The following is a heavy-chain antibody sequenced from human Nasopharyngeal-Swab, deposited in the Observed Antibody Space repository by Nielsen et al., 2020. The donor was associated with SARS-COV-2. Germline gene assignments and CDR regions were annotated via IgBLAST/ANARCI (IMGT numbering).Heavy chain of an antibody. D-gene: IGHD3-3*01. J-gene: IGHJ4*02. CDR3: AGRPYYDFWSGYSRARDC. V-gene: IGHV4-34*01. Sequence: IGQHPGKGQQWIGEINHSGSTNYNPSLKRRVTISVDTSKNQFSLKLSSVTAADTAVYYCAGRPYYDFWSGYSRARDCWGQENLV. CDR2: INHSGST.